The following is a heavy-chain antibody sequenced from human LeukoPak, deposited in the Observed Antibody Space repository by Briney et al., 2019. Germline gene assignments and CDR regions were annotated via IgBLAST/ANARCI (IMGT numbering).Heavy chain of an antibody. Sequence: ASVKVSCKVSGYTLTELSMHWVRQAPGEGLEWMGGFDPEDGETIYPQKFQGRVTMTEDTSTDTAYMELSSLRSEDTAVYYCATDRGAVGTAGGRIFDYWDQGTLVTVSS. D-gene: IGHD1-26*01. CDR2: FDPEDGET. CDR1: GYTLTELS. V-gene: IGHV1-24*01. J-gene: IGHJ4*02. CDR3: ATDRGAVGTAGGRIFDY.